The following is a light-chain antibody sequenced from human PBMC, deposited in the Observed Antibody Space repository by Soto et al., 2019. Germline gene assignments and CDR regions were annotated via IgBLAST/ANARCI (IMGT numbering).Light chain of an antibody. CDR2: DAS. Sequence: EIFLTQSPSTLSLSPGERATLSCRASQSVSSYLAWYQQKPGQAPRLLIYDASNRATGIPARFSGSGSGTDFTLTISSLEPEDFAVYYCQQRSNWPLTFGGGTKVDI. CDR3: QQRSNWPLT. J-gene: IGKJ4*01. V-gene: IGKV3-11*01. CDR1: QSVSSY.